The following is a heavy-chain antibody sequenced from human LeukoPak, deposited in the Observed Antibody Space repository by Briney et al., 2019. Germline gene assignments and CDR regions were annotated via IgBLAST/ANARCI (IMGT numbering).Heavy chain of an antibody. Sequence: PSETLSLTCTVSGGSLRSSGHWWVWIRQPPGKGLEWIGSIHYSGKVYYNPSLKSRVTTSVDTSTDQFSLRLSSATAADTAICYCARQSGDQSSAWYFDAWGQGTLVTVSS. CDR1: GGSLRSSGHW. CDR3: ARQSGDQSSAWYFDA. V-gene: IGHV4-39*01. CDR2: IHYSGKV. D-gene: IGHD6-19*01. J-gene: IGHJ4*02.